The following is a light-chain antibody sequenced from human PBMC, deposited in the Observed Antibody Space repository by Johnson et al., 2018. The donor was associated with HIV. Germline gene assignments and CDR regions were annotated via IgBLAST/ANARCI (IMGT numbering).Light chain of an antibody. CDR1: NSNIGNNY. Sequence: QSVLTQPPSVSAAPGQKVTISCSGSNSNIGNNYVSWYQHLPGTTPKLLIYENNKRPSGIPDRFSGSKSGTSATLGITGLQTGDEADYYCGTWDSSLSAFYVFGTETKVTVL. J-gene: IGLJ1*01. CDR2: ENN. CDR3: GTWDSSLSAFYV. V-gene: IGLV1-51*02.